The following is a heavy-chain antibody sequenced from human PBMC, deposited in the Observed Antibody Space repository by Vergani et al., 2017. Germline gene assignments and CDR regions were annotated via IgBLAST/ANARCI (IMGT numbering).Heavy chain of an antibody. CDR1: GFTFSNYA. V-gene: IGHV3-23*01. J-gene: IGHJ6*02. Sequence: EVQLLESGGGLIQPGGSLRLSCAVSGFTFSNYAMTWVRQAPGKGLEWVSAISGSGGSTYYADSVKGRFTISRDNSKNTLDLQMNSLRAEDTAVYYCAKVLNYADVWGSYRYRPEDYYYGMGVWGQGTTVTVSS. D-gene: IGHD3-16*02. CDR3: AKVLNYADVWGSYRYRPEDYYYGMGV. CDR2: ISGSGGST.